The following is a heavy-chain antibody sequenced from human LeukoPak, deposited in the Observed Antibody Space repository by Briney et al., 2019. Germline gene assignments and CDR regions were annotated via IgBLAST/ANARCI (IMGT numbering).Heavy chain of an antibody. V-gene: IGHV3-48*01. J-gene: IGHJ3*02. CDR3: ARGGSYYNEAFDI. D-gene: IGHD3-10*01. CDR2: ISSSSGSI. Sequence: GGSLRLSCAASGFTFSSYSMNWVRQAPGKGLEWASYISSSSGSICYADSVKGRFTISRDNAKNSLSLQMNSLRAEDTAVYYCARGGSYYNEAFDIWGQGTMITVSS. CDR1: GFTFSSYS.